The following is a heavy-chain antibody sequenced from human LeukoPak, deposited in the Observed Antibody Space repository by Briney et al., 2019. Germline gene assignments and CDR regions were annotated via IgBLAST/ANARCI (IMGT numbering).Heavy chain of an antibody. J-gene: IGHJ6*03. D-gene: IGHD6-6*01. CDR3: AKGDGSSLGGHYYYYMDV. CDR2: ISYDGSNK. CDR1: GFTFSSYA. V-gene: IGHV3-30-3*01. Sequence: GGSLRLSCAASGFTFSSYAMHWVRQAPGKGLEWVAVISYDGSNKYYADSVKGRFTISRDNSKNTLYLQMNSLRAEDTAVYYCAKGDGSSLGGHYYYYMDVWGKGTTVTVSS.